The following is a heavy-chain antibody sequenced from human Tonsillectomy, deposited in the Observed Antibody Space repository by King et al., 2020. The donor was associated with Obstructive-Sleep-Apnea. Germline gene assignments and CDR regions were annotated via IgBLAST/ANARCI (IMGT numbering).Heavy chain of an antibody. CDR3: ARDKVVRGVIESVLDY. D-gene: IGHD3-10*01. V-gene: IGHV3-30-3*01. CDR2: ISYDGSNK. CDR1: GFTFSSYT. J-gene: IGHJ4*02. Sequence: QLVQSGGGVVQPGRSLRLSCAASGFTFSSYTMHWFRQAPGKGLEWVSVISYDGSNKYYADSVKGRFTISRDNSKNTLYLQMNSLRAEDTAVYYCARDKVVRGVIESVLDYWGQGTLVTVSS.